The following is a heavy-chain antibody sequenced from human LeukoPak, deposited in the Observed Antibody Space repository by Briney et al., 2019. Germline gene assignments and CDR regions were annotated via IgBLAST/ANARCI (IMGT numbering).Heavy chain of an antibody. Sequence: SETLSLTCTVSGGSISSHYWSWIRQPPGKGLEWIGYIYYSGSTNYNPSLKSRVTISVDTSKNQFSLKLSSVTAADTAVYYCARGRDSSGYYDYFDYWGQGTLVTVSS. D-gene: IGHD3-22*01. CDR3: ARGRDSSGYYDYFDY. J-gene: IGHJ4*02. CDR2: IYYSGST. CDR1: GGSISSHY. V-gene: IGHV4-59*11.